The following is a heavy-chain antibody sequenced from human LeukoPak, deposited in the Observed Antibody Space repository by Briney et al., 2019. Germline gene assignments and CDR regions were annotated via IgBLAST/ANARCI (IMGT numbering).Heavy chain of an antibody. J-gene: IGHJ4*02. Sequence: ASVKVSCKTSGFTFKDYYIHWVRQAPGQGLEWMGWLNPYSGGTNYAQKFQGRVTLARDTSITTAYMDLSSLTSDDTALYYCARALTRYSTAWYGYWGQGTLVAVSS. CDR1: GFTFKDYY. V-gene: IGHV1-2*02. CDR2: LNPYSGGT. D-gene: IGHD6-19*01. CDR3: ARALTRYSTAWYGY.